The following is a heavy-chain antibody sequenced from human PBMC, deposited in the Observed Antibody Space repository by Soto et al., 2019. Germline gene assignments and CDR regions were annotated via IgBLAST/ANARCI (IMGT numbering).Heavy chain of an antibody. Sequence: NPSETLSLTCTVSGGSISSGDYYWSWIRQHPGKGLEWIGYIYYSGSTYYNPSLESRVTISVDTSNNQFSLKLSSVTAADTAVYYCARGSFSSSSSWFDPWGQGTLVTVSS. V-gene: IGHV4-31*03. J-gene: IGHJ5*02. CDR3: ARGSFSSSSSWFDP. D-gene: IGHD6-6*01. CDR1: GGSISSGDYY. CDR2: IYYSGST.